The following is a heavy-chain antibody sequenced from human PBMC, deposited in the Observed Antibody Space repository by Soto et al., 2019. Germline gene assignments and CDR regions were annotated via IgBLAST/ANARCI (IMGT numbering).Heavy chain of an antibody. CDR1: GFTVSSNY. Sequence: VQLVESGGGLVQPGGSLRLSCAASGFTVSSNYMSWVRQAPGKGLEWVSVIYSGGSTYYADSVKGRFTISRDNSKNTLYLQMNSLRAEDTAVYYCARDCSGGSCYGGLDAFDIWGQGTMVTVSS. J-gene: IGHJ3*02. CDR3: ARDCSGGSCYGGLDAFDI. V-gene: IGHV3-66*01. CDR2: IYSGGST. D-gene: IGHD2-15*01.